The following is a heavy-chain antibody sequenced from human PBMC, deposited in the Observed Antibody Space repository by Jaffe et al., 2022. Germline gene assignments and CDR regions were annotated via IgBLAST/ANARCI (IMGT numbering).Heavy chain of an antibody. CDR2: NDPEDGKT. D-gene: IGHD6-19*01. J-gene: IGHJ5*02. CDR3: AADGRYIHGWYGPAFDP. Sequence: QVQLVQSGAEVKEPGAAVKVSCKVSGYTLTELSIHWVRQAPEIGLEWMGGNDPEDGKTTYAGKFKGRVTMTEDTSTDTAYMELSSLRSDDTAIYYCAADGRYIHGWYGPAFDPWGQGTLVTVTS. V-gene: IGHV1-24*01. CDR1: GYTLTELS.